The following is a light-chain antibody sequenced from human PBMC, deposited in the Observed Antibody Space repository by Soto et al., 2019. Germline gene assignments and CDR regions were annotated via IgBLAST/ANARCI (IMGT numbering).Light chain of an antibody. V-gene: IGLV2-8*01. Sequence: QSALTQPPSASGSPGQSVTISCTGTSSDVGGYNYVSWYQQHPGKAPKVMIYEVSNRPSGVPDRFSGSKSGNTASLTVSGLQAEDEADYYCSSYAGSNNLVFGTGTQLTVL. CDR3: SSYAGSNNLV. J-gene: IGLJ7*01. CDR2: EVS. CDR1: SSDVGGYNY.